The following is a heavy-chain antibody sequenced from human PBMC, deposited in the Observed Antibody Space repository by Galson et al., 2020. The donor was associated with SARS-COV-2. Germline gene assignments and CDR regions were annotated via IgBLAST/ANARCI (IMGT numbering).Heavy chain of an antibody. J-gene: IGHJ4*02. V-gene: IGHV4-61*02. Sequence: SENLSLTCAVSGVSISSGAYYWSWIRQPAGKGLEYIGRIYTSGSTNYNPSLKSRVTISVDTSKNQFSLRVTSVTAADTAVYYCARGEGVVVPAAVTWNYWGQGTLVTVSS. CDR2: IYTSGST. CDR1: GVSISSGAYY. D-gene: IGHD2-2*01. CDR3: ARGEGVVVPAAVTWNY.